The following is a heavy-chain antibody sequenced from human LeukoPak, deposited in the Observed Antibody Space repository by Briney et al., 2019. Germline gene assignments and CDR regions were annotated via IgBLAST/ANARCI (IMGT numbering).Heavy chain of an antibody. CDR2: IWYDGSNK. V-gene: IGHV3-33*01. CDR1: GFTFSSYG. D-gene: IGHD3-3*01. J-gene: IGHJ4*02. CDR3: ARTPSDFWSGYYLYYFDY. Sequence: PGRTLRLSCAASGFTFSSYGMHWVRQAPGKGLEWVAVIWYDGSNKYYADSVKGRFTISGDNSKNTLYLQMNSLSAEDTAVYYCARTPSDFWSGYYLYYFDYRGQGTLVTVSS.